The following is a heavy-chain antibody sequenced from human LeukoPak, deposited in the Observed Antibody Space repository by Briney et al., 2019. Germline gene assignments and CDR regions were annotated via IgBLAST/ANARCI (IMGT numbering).Heavy chain of an antibody. CDR1: GYTFTGYY. J-gene: IGHJ4*02. CDR2: ISPHTANT. Sequence: GASVKVSCKASGYTFTGYYMHWVRQAPGQGLEWLGWISPHTANTNYVQNLQDRVTLTTDTSTSTVYMQLRSLRSDDTAVYYCARVVYYDSSGYFDNWGQGTLVTVSS. V-gene: IGHV1-18*04. D-gene: IGHD3-22*01. CDR3: ARVVYYDSSGYFDN.